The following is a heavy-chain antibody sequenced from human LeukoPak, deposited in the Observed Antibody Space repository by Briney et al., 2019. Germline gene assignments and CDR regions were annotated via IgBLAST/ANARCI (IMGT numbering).Heavy chain of an antibody. V-gene: IGHV3-23*01. D-gene: IGHD1-26*01. CDR1: GFTFYNSG. CDR2: ISDSGGLT. Sequence: GGSLRLSCAASGFTFYNSGMGWVRQAPGKGLEWISAISDSGGLTYYADSVKGRFTISRDDSKNTLYLQMNSLKAEDTAVCYCAIEQWELKYWGQGTLVTVSS. J-gene: IGHJ4*02. CDR3: AIEQWELKY.